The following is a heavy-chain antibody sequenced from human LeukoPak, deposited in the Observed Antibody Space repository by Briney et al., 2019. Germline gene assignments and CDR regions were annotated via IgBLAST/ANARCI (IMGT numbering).Heavy chain of an antibody. CDR2: ISAYNGNT. CDR1: GYTFTSYG. V-gene: IGHV1-18*01. CDR3: ARCPVRGGINYYYYGMDV. D-gene: IGHD3-10*01. J-gene: IGHJ6*02. Sequence: ASVKVSCKASGYTFTSYGISWVRQAPGQGLEWMGWISAYNGNTNYAQKFQGRVTITADESTSTAYMELSSLRSEDTAVYYCARCPVRGGINYYYYGMDVWGQGTTVTVSS.